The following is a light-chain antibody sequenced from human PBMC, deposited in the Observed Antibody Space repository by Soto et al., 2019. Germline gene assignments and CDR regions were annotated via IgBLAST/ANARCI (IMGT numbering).Light chain of an antibody. J-gene: IGLJ2*01. CDR1: SSNIGSNY. CDR2: RNN. V-gene: IGLV1-47*01. CDR3: AAWDDSLSGVV. Sequence: QSVLTQPPSASGTPGQRVTISCSGSSSNIGSNYVYWYQQLPRTAPKLLISRNNQRPSGVPDRFSGSKSGTSASLAISGLRSEDEADYYCAAWDDSLSGVVFGGGTKVTVL.